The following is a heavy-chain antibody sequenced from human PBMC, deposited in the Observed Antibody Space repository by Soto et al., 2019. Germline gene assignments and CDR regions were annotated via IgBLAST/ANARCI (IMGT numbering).Heavy chain of an antibody. CDR2: IYPGDSDT. CDR1: ECKIANLC. D-gene: IGHD6-13*01. J-gene: IGHJ4*02. CDR3: ARPQIAAAVAGDY. V-gene: IGHV5-51*01. Sequence: RNGSECKIANLCSGRMIKKKGKGLEWMGIIYPGDSDTRYSPSSQGQVTISADKSISTAYLQWSSLKASDPAMYYCARPQIAAAVAGDYWGQGTLVTVSS.